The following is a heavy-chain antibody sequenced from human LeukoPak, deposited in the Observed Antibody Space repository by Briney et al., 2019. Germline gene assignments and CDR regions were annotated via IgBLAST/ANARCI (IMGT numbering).Heavy chain of an antibody. D-gene: IGHD2/OR15-2a*01. V-gene: IGHV3-15*01. CDR1: GFTFTNAW. Sequence: TGGSLRLSCVSSGFTFTNAWMSWARQAPGKGLEWVGHIKSKTDGGTTDHAAPVQGRFIISRDDSKHTQYLEMNSLKTDDTAVYYCTKYDTSVNFDYWGEGTLVTVSS. CDR2: IKSKTDGGTT. J-gene: IGHJ4*02. CDR3: TKYDTSVNFDY.